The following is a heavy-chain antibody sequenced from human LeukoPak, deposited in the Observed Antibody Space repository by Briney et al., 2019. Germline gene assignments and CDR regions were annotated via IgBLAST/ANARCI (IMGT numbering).Heavy chain of an antibody. Sequence: PGGSLRLSCVASGFSFSSHGMSWVRQAPGKGLEWVAVISYDGSNKYYADSVKGRFTISRDNSKNTLYLQMNSLRAEDTAVYYCAKDEGVHVLRYFDWLFPSDYWGQGTLVTVSS. J-gene: IGHJ4*02. CDR3: AKDEGVHVLRYFDWLFPSDY. CDR2: ISYDGSNK. V-gene: IGHV3-30*18. CDR1: GFSFSSHG. D-gene: IGHD3-9*01.